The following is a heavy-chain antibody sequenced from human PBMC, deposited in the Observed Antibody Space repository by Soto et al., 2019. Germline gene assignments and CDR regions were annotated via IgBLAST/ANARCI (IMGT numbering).Heavy chain of an antibody. CDR2: INPNSGGT. CDR1: GHTFTGYY. D-gene: IGHD3-3*01. J-gene: IGHJ6*02. Sequence: ASVKVSCKASGHTFTGYYMHWVRQDPGQGLEWMGWINPNSGGTNYAQKFQGWVTMTRDTSISTAYMELSRLRSDDTAVYYCARDSLRFLEWSPSWGMDVWGQGTTVTVSS. V-gene: IGHV1-2*04. CDR3: ARDSLRFLEWSPSWGMDV.